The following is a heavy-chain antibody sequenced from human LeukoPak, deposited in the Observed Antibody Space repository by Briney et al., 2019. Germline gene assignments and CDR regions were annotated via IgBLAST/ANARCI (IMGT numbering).Heavy chain of an antibody. CDR3: ATAASGEGY. J-gene: IGHJ4*02. CDR2: INWKGSTT. D-gene: IGHD1-26*01. V-gene: IGHV3-20*04. Sequence: GGSLRLSCAASGFTFHYYGLAWVRQAPGKGLEWVSGINWKGSTTGYADSVQGRFTISRDNARNSLYLQMDSLRVEDTALYYCATAASGEGYWGQGTLVTVSS. CDR1: GFTFHYYG.